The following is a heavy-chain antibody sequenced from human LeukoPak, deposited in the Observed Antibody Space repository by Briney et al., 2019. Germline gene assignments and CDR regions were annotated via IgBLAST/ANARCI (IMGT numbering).Heavy chain of an antibody. CDR2: IYTSGST. J-gene: IGHJ4*02. CDR1: GGSISSGSYY. V-gene: IGHV4-61*02. D-gene: IGHD2-21*02. Sequence: SETLSLTCTVSGGSISSGSYYWSWIRQPAGKGLEWIGRIYTSGSTNYNPSLKSRVTMSVDTSKNQFSLKLSSVTAADTAVYYCARLSCGGDCSTGYFDYWGQGTLVTVSS. CDR3: ARLSCGGDCSTGYFDY.